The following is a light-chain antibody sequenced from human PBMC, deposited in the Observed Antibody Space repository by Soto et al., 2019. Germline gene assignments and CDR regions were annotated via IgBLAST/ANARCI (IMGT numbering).Light chain of an antibody. V-gene: IGKV3-20*01. CDR3: ERYTNWARKFRPIT. CDR1: QSVSSSY. Sequence: ETVLTQSPGTLSLSPGEGATLSCRASQSVSSSYLAWYQQKPGQAPRLLIYGASSRATGLPARFSGSGSGTEFILTICSLFFVYFDVANTERYTNWARKFRPIT. CDR2: GAS. J-gene: IGKJ5*01.